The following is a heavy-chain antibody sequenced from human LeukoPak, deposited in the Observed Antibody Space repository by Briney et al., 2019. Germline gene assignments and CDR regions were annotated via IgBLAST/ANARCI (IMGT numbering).Heavy chain of an antibody. V-gene: IGHV1-18*01. CDR2: ISAYNGNT. J-gene: IGHJ6*03. D-gene: IGHD2-15*01. Sequence: ASVKVSCKASGYTFTSYGISWVRQAPGQGLEWMGWISAYNGNTNYAQKLQGRVTMTTDTSTSTAYMELRSLRSDDTAVYYCARDDRLGYSSGGSCPRKGYYYYMDVWGKGTTVTVSS. CDR1: GYTFTSYG. CDR3: ARDDRLGYSSGGSCPRKGYYYYMDV.